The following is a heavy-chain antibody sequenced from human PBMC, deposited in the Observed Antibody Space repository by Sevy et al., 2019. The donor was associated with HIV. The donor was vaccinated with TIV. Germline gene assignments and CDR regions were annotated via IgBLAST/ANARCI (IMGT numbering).Heavy chain of an antibody. D-gene: IGHD1-1*01. Sequence: ASVKVSCKASGYTFTGYYMHWVRQAPGQGLEWMGRINPNSGGTNYAQKFQGRVTMTRDTPISTAYMELSRLRSDDTAVYYCARDGQGAGTTIDYWGQGTLVTVSS. V-gene: IGHV1-2*06. CDR1: GYTFTGYY. J-gene: IGHJ4*02. CDR2: INPNSGGT. CDR3: ARDGQGAGTTIDY.